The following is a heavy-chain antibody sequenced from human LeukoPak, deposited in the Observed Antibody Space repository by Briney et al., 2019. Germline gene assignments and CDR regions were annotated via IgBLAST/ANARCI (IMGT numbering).Heavy chain of an antibody. Sequence: TGGSLRLSCAASGFSFSDYYMVWIRQAPGKGPEWVSVISSSGSNTNYADSVRGRFTVSRDNAKNSLSLQMNRLRPEYSAVYYFPRAHGSSRFDYRCQVSLVT. CDR3: PRAHGSSRFDY. V-gene: IGHV3-11*05. J-gene: IGHJ4*02. CDR2: ISSSGSNT. CDR1: GFSFSDYY. D-gene: IGHD2-15*01.